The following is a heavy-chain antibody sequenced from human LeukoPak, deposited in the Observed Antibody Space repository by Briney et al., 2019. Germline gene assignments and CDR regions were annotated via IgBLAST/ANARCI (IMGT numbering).Heavy chain of an antibody. CDR3: ARDASSGWYRTFGY. J-gene: IGHJ4*02. CDR2: IIPILGIA. CDR1: GGTFSSYA. V-gene: IGHV1-69*04. D-gene: IGHD6-19*01. Sequence: SVKVSCKASGGTFSSYAISWVRQAPGQGLEWMGRIIPILGIANYAQKFQGRVTITADKSTSTAYMELSSLRSEDTAVYYCARDASSGWYRTFGYWGQGTLVTVSS.